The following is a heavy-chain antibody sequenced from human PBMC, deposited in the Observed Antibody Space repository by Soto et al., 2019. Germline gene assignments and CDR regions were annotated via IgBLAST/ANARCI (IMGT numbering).Heavy chain of an antibody. J-gene: IGHJ4*02. Sequence: NPGGSLRLSCAASGFTFSDYYMSWIRQAPGKGLEWVSYISTGSTYTDYADPVKGRFTISRDNAKNSLYLQMNSLRAEDTAVYYCARERTHNPGWGQGALVTVSS. CDR3: ARERTHNPG. CDR1: GFTFSDYY. D-gene: IGHD1-20*01. CDR2: ISTGSTYT. V-gene: IGHV3-11*06.